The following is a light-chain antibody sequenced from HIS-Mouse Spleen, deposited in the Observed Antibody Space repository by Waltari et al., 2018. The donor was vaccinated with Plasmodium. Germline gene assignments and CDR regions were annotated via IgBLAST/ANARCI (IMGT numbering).Light chain of an antibody. CDR1: SSDVGSYNL. J-gene: IGLJ3*02. CDR3: CSYAGSSTWV. Sequence: QSALTQPASVSGSPGQSITIACTGTSSDVGSYNLVSWSQQHPGKAPKLMIYEGSKRPSGVSNRFSGSKSGNTASLTLSGLQAEDEADYYCCSYAGSSTWVFGGGTKLTVL. V-gene: IGLV2-23*01. CDR2: EGS.